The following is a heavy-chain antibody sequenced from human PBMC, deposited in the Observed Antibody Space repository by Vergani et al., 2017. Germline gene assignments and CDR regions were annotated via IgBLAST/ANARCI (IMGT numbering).Heavy chain of an antibody. CDR3: AKDGIAAAGYHMYYFDY. V-gene: IGHV3-30*18. Sequence: QVQLVESGGGVVQPGRSLRLSCAASGFTFSSYGMHWVRQAPGKGLEWVAGISYDGSNKYYADSGKGRFTISRDNSKNTLYLQMNSLRAEDTALYYCAKDGIAAAGYHMYYFDYWGQGTLVTVSS. CDR1: GFTFSSYG. D-gene: IGHD6-13*01. J-gene: IGHJ4*02. CDR2: ISYDGSNK.